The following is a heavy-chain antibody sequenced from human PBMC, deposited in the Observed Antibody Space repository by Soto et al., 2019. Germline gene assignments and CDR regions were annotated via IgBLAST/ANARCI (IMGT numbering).Heavy chain of an antibody. D-gene: IGHD3-22*01. CDR3: AKDRWSNYYDSSGYY. J-gene: IGHJ4*02. CDR1: GFTFSSYA. CDR2: ISGNGAST. V-gene: IGHV3-23*01. Sequence: EVQLLESGGGLVQPGGSLRLSCAATGFTFSSYAMSWVRQAPGKGLEWVSAISGNGASTYYADSVKGRFTISRDNSKNTLYLQMNSLRAEDTAVYYCAKDRWSNYYDSSGYYWGQGTLVTVSS.